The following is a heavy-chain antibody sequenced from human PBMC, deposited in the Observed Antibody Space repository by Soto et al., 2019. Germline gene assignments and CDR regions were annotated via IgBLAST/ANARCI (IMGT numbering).Heavy chain of an antibody. CDR2: ISWNSGSI. CDR3: AKDALEYGYFDY. J-gene: IGHJ4*02. Sequence: GGSLRLSCAASGFTFDDYAMHWVRQAPGKGLEWVSGISWNSGSIGYADSVKGRFTISRDNAKNSLYLQMNSLRAEDTALYYCAKDALEYGYFDYWGQGTLVTVSS. CDR1: GFTFDDYA. D-gene: IGHD3-10*01. V-gene: IGHV3-9*01.